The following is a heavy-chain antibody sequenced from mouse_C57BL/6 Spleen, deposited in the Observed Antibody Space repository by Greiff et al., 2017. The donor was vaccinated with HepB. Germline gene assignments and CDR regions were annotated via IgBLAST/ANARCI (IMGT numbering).Heavy chain of an antibody. CDR2: IYPGDGDT. Sequence: VQLQQSGPELVKPGASVKISCKASGYAFSSSWMNWVKQRPGKGLEWIGRIYPGDGDTNYNGKFKGKATLTADKSSSTAYMQLSSLTSEDSEVYFCASLYYNAMDYWGQGTSVTVSS. D-gene: IGHD2-1*01. CDR1: GYAFSSSW. V-gene: IGHV1-82*01. CDR3: ASLYYNAMDY. J-gene: IGHJ4*01.